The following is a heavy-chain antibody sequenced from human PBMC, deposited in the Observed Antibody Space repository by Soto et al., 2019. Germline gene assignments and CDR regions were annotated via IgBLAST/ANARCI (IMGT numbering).Heavy chain of an antibody. Sequence: LGESLKISCKGSGYSLTSYWIGWVRQMPGKGLEWMGIIYPGDSDTNYSPSFQGHVTISADKSISTAYLQWSSLKASDTAMYYCASNSAAASWDYYYGMDVWGQGTTVTAP. J-gene: IGHJ6*02. CDR3: ASNSAAASWDYYYGMDV. CDR2: IYPGDSDT. V-gene: IGHV5-51*01. D-gene: IGHD6-13*01. CDR1: GYSLTSYW.